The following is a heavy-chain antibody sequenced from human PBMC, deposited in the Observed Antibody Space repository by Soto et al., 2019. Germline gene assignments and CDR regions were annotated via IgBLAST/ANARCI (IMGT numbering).Heavy chain of an antibody. CDR2: IYSSGST. J-gene: IGHJ6*02. CDR3: ARFVRSCSGTTCYTRADV. D-gene: IGHD2-2*02. CDR1: GSSVSSDTHY. Sequence: SETLSLTCTVAGSSVSSDTHYWSWIRQPPGKRLEWIGFIYSSGSTNYNPSLKSRVTMSVDTSKNQFSLKLRSVIVADTAVYHCARFVRSCSGTTCYTRADVWGQGTTVTVSS. V-gene: IGHV4-61*01.